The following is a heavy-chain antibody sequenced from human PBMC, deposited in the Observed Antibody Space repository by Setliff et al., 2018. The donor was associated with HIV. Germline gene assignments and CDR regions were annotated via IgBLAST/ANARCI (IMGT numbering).Heavy chain of an antibody. J-gene: IGHJ4*02. Sequence: GASVKVSCKASGYSFTFYGLHWVRQAPGQGLEWMGWVSVYNGNTKYAENFKDRLTLTTDASTGTGFMELRGLRSDDTALYYCATPGVGAGAFDLWGQGTLVTVSS. CDR3: ATPGVGAGAFDL. CDR2: VSVYNGNT. CDR1: GYSFTFYG. V-gene: IGHV1-18*04. D-gene: IGHD1-26*01.